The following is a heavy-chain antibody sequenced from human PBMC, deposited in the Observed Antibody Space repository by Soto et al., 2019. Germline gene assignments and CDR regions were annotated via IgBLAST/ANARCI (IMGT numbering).Heavy chain of an antibody. CDR3: AKSGLIIPLDP. V-gene: IGHV3-23*01. Sequence: PXXSLRLSFAASGFTFNNFAMRWVLQAPGKGLEWVSAISGSGGSTYYADSVKGRFTISRDNSKNTLYLQMKSLRAEDTAVYYCAKSGLIIPLDPWGQGTLVTVSS. J-gene: IGHJ5*02. CDR1: GFTFNNFA. CDR2: ISGSGGST. D-gene: IGHD3-3*01.